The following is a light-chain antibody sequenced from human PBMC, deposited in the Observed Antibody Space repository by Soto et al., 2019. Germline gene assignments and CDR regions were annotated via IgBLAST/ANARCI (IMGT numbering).Light chain of an antibody. CDR3: SSYAGNNIVV. V-gene: IGLV2-8*01. CDR2: EVS. CDR1: SGDVGGYNY. J-gene: IGLJ2*01. Sequence: QSALTQPPSVSGSPGQSVTISCSGTSGDVGGYNYVSWYQQHPGTAPKLVIYEVSERPSAVPGRFSGSKSGNTASLTVSGLQADDDAYYYCSSYAGNNIVVFGGGTKLTVL.